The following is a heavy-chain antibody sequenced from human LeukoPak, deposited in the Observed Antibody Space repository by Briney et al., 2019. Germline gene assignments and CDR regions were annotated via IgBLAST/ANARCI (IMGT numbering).Heavy chain of an antibody. V-gene: IGHV4-59*08. Sequence: SETLSLTCTVSGGAISSNSWSWVRQPLGKRLEWHAYIQSTGTTDYTPSLKSRVTISLDSSENQFSLKLSSLTAADTAIYYCVRHGIEDPGRVLFDYWGRGTLVTVSS. J-gene: IGHJ4*02. CDR2: IQSTGTT. CDR1: GGAISSNS. D-gene: IGHD1-26*01. CDR3: VRHGIEDPGRVLFDY.